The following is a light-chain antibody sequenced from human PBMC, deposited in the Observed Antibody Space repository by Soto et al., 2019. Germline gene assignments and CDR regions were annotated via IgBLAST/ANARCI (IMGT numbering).Light chain of an antibody. J-gene: IGLJ7*01. CDR1: SSDVRSHNL. CDR2: EVS. Sequence: QSALTQPASVSGSPGQSITISCTGTSSDVRSHNLVSWYQQHPGQAPKLMIYEVSKRPLGVSARFSASKSGNTASLTISGLQAEDEADYHCCSYGGSRAVFGGGTQLTVL. CDR3: CSYGGSRAV. V-gene: IGLV2-23*02.